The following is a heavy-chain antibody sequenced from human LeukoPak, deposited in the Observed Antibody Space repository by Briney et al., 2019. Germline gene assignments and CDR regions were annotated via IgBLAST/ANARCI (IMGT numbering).Heavy chain of an antibody. J-gene: IGHJ3*02. V-gene: IGHV4-59*01. D-gene: IGHD6-13*01. Sequence: SETLSLTCTVSGGSISSYYWSWIRQPPGKGLEWIGYIYYSGSTNYNPSLKSRVTISVDTSKNQFSLKLSSVTAADTAVYYCASFSSSYAGDAFDIWGQGTMVTVSS. CDR1: GGSISSYY. CDR2: IYYSGST. CDR3: ASFSSSYAGDAFDI.